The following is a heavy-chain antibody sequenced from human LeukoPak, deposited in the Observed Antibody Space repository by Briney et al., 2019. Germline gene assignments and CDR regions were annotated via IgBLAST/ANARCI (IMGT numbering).Heavy chain of an antibody. CDR1: GYTFTGFY. V-gene: IGHV1-2*02. D-gene: IGHD7-27*01. J-gene: IGHJ5*02. CDR2: INPNSGAT. CDR3: ARRGIINWEFDR. Sequence: ASVKVSCKASGYTFTGFYMHWVRQAPGQGLEWMGWINPNSGATDYAQTFQGRVTMTRDTSITTAYMELSSLRSDDTAVYYCARRGIINWEFDRWGQGTLVTVSS.